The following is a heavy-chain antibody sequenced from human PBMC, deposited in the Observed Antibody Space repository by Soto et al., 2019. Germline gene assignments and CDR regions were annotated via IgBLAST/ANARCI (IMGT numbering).Heavy chain of an antibody. CDR2: MYHSGST. V-gene: IGHV4-30-2*01. J-gene: IGHJ4*02. CDR1: GGSISSGGYS. CDR3: ARVSYGDLFDY. D-gene: IGHD4-17*01. Sequence: SETLSLTCAVSGGSISSGGYSWSWIRQPPGKGLEWIGYMYHSGSTYYNPSLKSRVTISIDRSKNQFSLKLSSVTAADTAVYYCARVSYGDLFDYWGQGTLVTVSS.